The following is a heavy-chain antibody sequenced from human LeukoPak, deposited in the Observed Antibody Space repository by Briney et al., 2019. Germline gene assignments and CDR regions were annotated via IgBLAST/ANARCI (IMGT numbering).Heavy chain of an antibody. J-gene: IGHJ6*02. CDR2: IRYDGSNK. V-gene: IGHV3-30*02. CDR3: AKQWLVRGGDYYYYGMDV. D-gene: IGHD6-19*01. CDR1: GFTFSSYG. Sequence: TGGSLRLSCAASGFTFSSYGMHWVRQAPGKGLEWVAFIRYDGSNKYYADSVKGRFTISRDNSKNTLYLQMNSLRAEDTAVYYCAKQWLVRGGDYYYYGMDVWGQGTTVTVSS.